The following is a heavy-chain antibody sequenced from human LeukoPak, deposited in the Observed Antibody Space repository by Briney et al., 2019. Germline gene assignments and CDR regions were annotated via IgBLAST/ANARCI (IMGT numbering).Heavy chain of an antibody. V-gene: IGHV3-30*04. CDR1: GFTFSSYV. CDR3: AKDPTPMLVGAYFDY. CDR2: ISYDGSNE. D-gene: IGHD1-26*01. J-gene: IGHJ4*02. Sequence: GGSLRLSCAASGFTFSSYVMHWVRQAPGKGLEWVAIISYDGSNEYYADSVKGRFTISRDNSKNTLYLQMNSLRAEDTAVYYCAKDPTPMLVGAYFDYWGQGTLVTVSS.